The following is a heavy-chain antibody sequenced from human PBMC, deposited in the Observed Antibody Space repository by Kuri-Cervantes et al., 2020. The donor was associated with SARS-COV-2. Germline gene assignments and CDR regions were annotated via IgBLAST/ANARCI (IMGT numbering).Heavy chain of an antibody. D-gene: IGHD3-9*01. V-gene: IGHV3-23*01. J-gene: IGHJ6*02. CDR3: ARFRDLRYFDWFNGMDV. Sequence: GGSLRLSCAASGFTFSSYAMSWVRQAPGKGLEWVSAISGSGGSTYYADSVKGRFTISRDNSKNTLYLQMNSLRAEDTAVYYCARFRDLRYFDWFNGMDVWGQGTTVTVSS. CDR1: GFTFSSYA. CDR2: ISGSGGST.